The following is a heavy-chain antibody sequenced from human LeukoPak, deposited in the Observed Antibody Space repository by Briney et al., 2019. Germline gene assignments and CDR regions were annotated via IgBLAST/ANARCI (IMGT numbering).Heavy chain of an antibody. D-gene: IGHD3-22*01. Sequence: GESLKISCKGSGYSFATYWIGWVRQMPGKGLEWMGIINPGGSDTRYSPSFQGQVTISADKSIYTAYLQWSSLKASDTAMYYCARHPITRYYDSSGDSAAGPDYWGQGTLVTVSS. CDR3: ARHPITRYYDSSGDSAAGPDY. CDR2: INPGGSDT. CDR1: GYSFATYW. V-gene: IGHV5-51*01. J-gene: IGHJ4*02.